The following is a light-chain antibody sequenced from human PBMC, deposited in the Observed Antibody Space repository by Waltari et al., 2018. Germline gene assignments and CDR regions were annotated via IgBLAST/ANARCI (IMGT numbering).Light chain of an antibody. CDR3: HHYNNWLLWT. CDR1: QSVSSN. J-gene: IGKJ1*01. CDR2: GAS. V-gene: IGKV3-15*01. Sequence: EIVMTQSPATLSVSPGERATPPCRARQSVSSNLAWYQQKPGPAPRLLIYGASTRATGIPARFSGSGSGTEFTLTISSLQSEDFALYYCHHYNNWLLWTFGQGTKVEIK.